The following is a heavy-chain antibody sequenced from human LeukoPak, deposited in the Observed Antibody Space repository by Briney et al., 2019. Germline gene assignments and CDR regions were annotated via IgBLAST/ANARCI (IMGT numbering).Heavy chain of an antibody. J-gene: IGHJ4*02. D-gene: IGHD6-19*01. CDR3: ARRPYSSGWPLLDY. V-gene: IGHV4-34*01. CDR2: INHSGST. CDR1: GGSFSGYY. Sequence: SETLSLTCAVYGGSFSGYYWSWIRQPPGKGLEWIGEINHSGSTNYNPSLKSRVTISVDTSKNQFSLKLSSVTAADTAVYHCARRPYSSGWPLLDYWGQGTLVTVSS.